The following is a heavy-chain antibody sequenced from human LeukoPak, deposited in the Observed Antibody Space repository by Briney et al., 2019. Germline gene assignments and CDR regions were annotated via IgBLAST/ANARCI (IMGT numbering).Heavy chain of an antibody. CDR3: ARGLLLD. CDR1: GITFSSDE. CDR2: ISSSGRTI. Sequence: GRSLRLSCETAGITFSSDEMNWVRQATGKGLEWVSYISSSGRTIYYADSVKGRFTVSRDNAKNSLYLQMNSLRAEDTAVYYCARGLLLDWGQGTLVTVSS. D-gene: IGHD2/OR15-2a*01. V-gene: IGHV3-48*03. J-gene: IGHJ4*02.